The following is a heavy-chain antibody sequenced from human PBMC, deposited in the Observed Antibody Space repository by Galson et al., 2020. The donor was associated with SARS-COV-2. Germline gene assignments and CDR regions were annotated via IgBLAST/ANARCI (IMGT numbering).Heavy chain of an antibody. Sequence: SETLSLTCAVSGDSISSSNWRYWVRQPPGKGLEWIGEIYHTGDTNYNPSLKNRVTMSVDKSKNQFSLKLSAVTAADTAVYYCARDARRPSEIVATSLPYWGQGTLVTVSS. CDR3: ARDARRPSEIVATSLPY. D-gene: IGHD5-12*01. CDR1: GDSISSSNW. CDR2: IYHTGDT. J-gene: IGHJ4*02. V-gene: IGHV4-4*02.